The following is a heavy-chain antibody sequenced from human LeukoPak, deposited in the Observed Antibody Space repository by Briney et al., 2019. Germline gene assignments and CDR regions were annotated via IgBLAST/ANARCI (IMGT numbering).Heavy chain of an antibody. Sequence: KPSETLSLTCAVYGGSFSGYYWSWIRQPPGKGLEWIGEINHSGSTNYNPSLKSRVTISVDTSKNQFSLKLRSVTAADTALYYCAIHYTEDIVVGPAASPETRNNWFDPWGQGTLVTVSS. J-gene: IGHJ5*02. V-gene: IGHV4-34*01. CDR1: GGSFSGYY. CDR2: INHSGST. CDR3: AIHYTEDIVVGPAASPETRNNWFDP. D-gene: IGHD2-2*01.